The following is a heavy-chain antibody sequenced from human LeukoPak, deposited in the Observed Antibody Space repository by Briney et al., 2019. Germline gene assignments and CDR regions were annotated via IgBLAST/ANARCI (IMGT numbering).Heavy chain of an antibody. CDR2: INPNSGGT. Sequence: ASVKVSCKASGYTFTDYYMHWVRQAPGQGLEWMGRINPNSGGTNYAQKFQGRVTMTRDTSISTAYMELSRLRSDDTAVYYCARVGLRYFDWLVYWGQGTLVTVSS. J-gene: IGHJ4*02. CDR1: GYTFTDYY. V-gene: IGHV1-2*06. CDR3: ARVGLRYFDWLVY. D-gene: IGHD3-9*01.